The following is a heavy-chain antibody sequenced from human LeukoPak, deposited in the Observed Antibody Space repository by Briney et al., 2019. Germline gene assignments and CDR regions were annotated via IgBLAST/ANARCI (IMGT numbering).Heavy chain of an antibody. D-gene: IGHD1-26*01. J-gene: IGHJ4*02. CDR1: GFTFSSYA. V-gene: IGHV3-23*01. CDR3: AKDGVIVPTALGDD. Sequence: PGGSLRLSCAASGFTFSSYAMSWVRQAPGEGLEWVSAISGSGGSTYYADSVKGRFTISRDNSKNTLYLQMNSLRAEDTAVYYCAKDGVIVPTALGDDWGQGTLVTVSS. CDR2: ISGSGGST.